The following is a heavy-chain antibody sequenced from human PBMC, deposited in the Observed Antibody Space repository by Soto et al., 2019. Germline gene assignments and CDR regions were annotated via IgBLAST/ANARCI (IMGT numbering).Heavy chain of an antibody. Sequence: ASVKVSCKASGYSFNTYGISWVRQAPGQGLEWMAWISPYNGHTSYARSFQGRVTVTTDTSTSTAYMELRCLRSDDTAVYYCARYFFGSGYPYYFDYWAQGPLVTVSS. V-gene: IGHV1-18*01. CDR2: ISPYNGHT. CDR3: ARYFFGSGYPYYFDY. CDR1: GYSFNTYG. D-gene: IGHD3-3*01. J-gene: IGHJ4*02.